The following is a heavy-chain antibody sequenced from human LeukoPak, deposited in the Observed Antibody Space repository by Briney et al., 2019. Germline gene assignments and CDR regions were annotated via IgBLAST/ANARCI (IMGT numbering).Heavy chain of an antibody. J-gene: IGHJ6*02. CDR3: ARGLLVGYCSGGSCYSLVGDHYYGMDV. Sequence: GRSLRLSCAASRFTFSSYGMHWVRQAPGKGLEWVAIISYDGSNKYYADSVKGRFTISRDNSKNTLYLQMNSLRAEDTAVYYCARGLLVGYCSGGSCYSLVGDHYYGMDVWGQGTTVTVSS. CDR1: RFTFSSYG. CDR2: ISYDGSNK. D-gene: IGHD2-15*01. V-gene: IGHV3-30*03.